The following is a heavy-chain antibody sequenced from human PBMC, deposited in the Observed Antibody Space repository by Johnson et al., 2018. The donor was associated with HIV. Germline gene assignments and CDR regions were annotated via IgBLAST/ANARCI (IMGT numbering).Heavy chain of an antibody. V-gene: IGHV3-30-3*01. D-gene: IGHD4-17*01. CDR2: ISYDGGNK. CDR1: GFTFSSYA. Sequence: QVQLVESGGGVVQPGRSLRLSCAASGFTFSSYAMHWVRQAPGKGLEWVAVISYDGGNKYYADSVKGRFTISRDNSKNTLYLQMSSLRAEDTAVYYCARGYGDYTRAYDAFDIWGQGTMVTVSS. CDR3: ARGYGDYTRAYDAFDI. J-gene: IGHJ3*02.